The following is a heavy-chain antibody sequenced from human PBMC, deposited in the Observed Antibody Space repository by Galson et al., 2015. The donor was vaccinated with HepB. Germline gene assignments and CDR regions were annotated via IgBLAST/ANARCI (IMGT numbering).Heavy chain of an antibody. CDR2: IYPGDSDT. V-gene: IGHV5-51*03. J-gene: IGHJ5*02. D-gene: IGHD1-26*01. CDR1: GYSFTSYW. Sequence: QSGAEVKKPGESLKISCKGSGYSFTSYWIGWVRQMPGKGLEWMGIIYPGDSDTRYSPSFQGQVTISADKSISTAYLQWSSLKASDPALYYRAGQIGGKTAAPQGGTCWVDPWGPGTLVT. CDR3: AGQIGGKTAAPQGGTCWVDP.